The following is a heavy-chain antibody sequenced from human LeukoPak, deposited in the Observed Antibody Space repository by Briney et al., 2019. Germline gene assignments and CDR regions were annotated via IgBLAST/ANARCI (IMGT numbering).Heavy chain of an antibody. J-gene: IGHJ4*02. V-gene: IGHV4-59*01. CDR1: GGSFGTYY. CDR2: IYYSGST. CDR3: ARDEGDGSYFDN. Sequence: SETLSLTCTVSGGSFGTYYWSWIRQPPGKGLEWIGYIYYSGSTNYNPSLKSRVTISVDTSKNQFSLKLSSVTAADTAVYYCARDEGDGSYFDNWGQGTLVTVSS. D-gene: IGHD2-15*01.